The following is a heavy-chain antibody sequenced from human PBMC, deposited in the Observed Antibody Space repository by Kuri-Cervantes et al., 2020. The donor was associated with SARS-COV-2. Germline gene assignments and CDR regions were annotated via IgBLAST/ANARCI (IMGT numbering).Heavy chain of an antibody. D-gene: IGHD6-25*01. Sequence: GGSLRLSCAASGFTFSSYAMHWVRQAPGKGLEWVAVISYDGSNKYYADSVKGRFTISRDNPKNTLYLQMNSLRAEDTAVYYCARQGGRAIYFDYWGQGTLVTVSS. CDR3: ARQGGRAIYFDY. CDR1: GFTFSSYA. J-gene: IGHJ4*02. CDR2: ISYDGSNK. V-gene: IGHV3-30-3*01.